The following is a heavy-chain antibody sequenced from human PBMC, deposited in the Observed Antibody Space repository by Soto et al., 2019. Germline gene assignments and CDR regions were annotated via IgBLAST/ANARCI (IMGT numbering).Heavy chain of an antibody. CDR3: TRGQGGSNDGWFDP. Sequence: EVQVVESGGGLVQPGGSLRLSCNFTFSMYGMNWVRQAPGTGREGVASISSGAIYIKYADSVKGRFTISRDNAKNSVSLRMNSLRVDDTAVYFYTRGQGGSNDGWFDPWGQGTLVTVSS. CDR2: ISSGAIYI. CDR1: TFSMYG. V-gene: IGHV3-21*01. J-gene: IGHJ5*02. D-gene: IGHD2-15*01.